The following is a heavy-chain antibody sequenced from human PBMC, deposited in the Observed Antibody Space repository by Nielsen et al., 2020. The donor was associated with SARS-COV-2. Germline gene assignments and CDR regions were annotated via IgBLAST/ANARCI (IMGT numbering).Heavy chain of an antibody. CDR1: GFTFRSYN. D-gene: IGHD6-13*01. V-gene: IGHV3-30-3*01. Sequence: GESLKISCAASGFTFRSYNMHWVRQAPGKGLEWVAVISFDGSSKYYPDSVKDRFYISRDNSKNTLDLQMNSLRAEDTAVYYCARDKGSRSSSWFTDYFDYWGQGTLVTVSS. CDR3: ARDKGSRSSSWFTDYFDY. CDR2: ISFDGSSK. J-gene: IGHJ4*02.